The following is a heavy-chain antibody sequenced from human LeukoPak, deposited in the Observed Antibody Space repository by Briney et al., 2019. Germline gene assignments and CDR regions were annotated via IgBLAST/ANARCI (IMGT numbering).Heavy chain of an antibody. CDR3: ALLYDYVWGSYLDY. CDR1: GGSISSYY. D-gene: IGHD3-16*02. V-gene: IGHV4-4*07. CDR2: IYTSGGT. J-gene: IGHJ4*02. Sequence: SETLSLTCTVSGGSISSYYWSWIRRPAGKGLEWIGRIYTSGGTNYNPSLKSRVTMSVDTSKNQFSLKLSSVTAADTAVHYCALLYDYVWGSYLDYWGQGTLVTVSS.